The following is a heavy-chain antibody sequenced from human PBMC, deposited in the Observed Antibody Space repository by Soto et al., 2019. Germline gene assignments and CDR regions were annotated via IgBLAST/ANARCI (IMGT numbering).Heavy chain of an antibody. D-gene: IGHD2-2*01. CDR1: GGSISSSSYY. J-gene: IGHJ6*02. CDR3: AGDDHIVVVPTSLGAMDV. CDR2: IYYSGST. Sequence: SETLSLTCTVSGGSISSSSYYWGWIRQPPGKGLEWIGSIYYSGSTYYNPSLKSRVTISLDKSKNQFSLKLTSVTAADSAVYYCAGDDHIVVVPTSLGAMDVWGQGTTVTVSS. V-gene: IGHV4-39*07.